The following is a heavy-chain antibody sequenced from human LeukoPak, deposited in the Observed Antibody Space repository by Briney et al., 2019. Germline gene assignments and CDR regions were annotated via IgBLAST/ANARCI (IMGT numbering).Heavy chain of an antibody. CDR2: IRYDGSNK. CDR1: GFTFSSYG. J-gene: IGHJ6*03. Sequence: GGSLRLSCAASGFTFSSYGMHWVRQAPGKGLEWVAFIRYDGSNKYYADSVKGRFTISRDNSKNTLYLQMNSLRAEDTAVYYCAKTTMVRGVPHSYYYYYMDVWGKGTTVTISS. D-gene: IGHD3-10*01. V-gene: IGHV3-30*02. CDR3: AKTTMVRGVPHSYYYYYMDV.